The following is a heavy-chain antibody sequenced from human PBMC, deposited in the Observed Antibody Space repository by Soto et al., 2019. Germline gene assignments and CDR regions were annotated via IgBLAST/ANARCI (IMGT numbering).Heavy chain of an antibody. CDR1: GYTFTSYA. Sequence: ASVKVSFKASGYTFTSYAMHWVRQAPGQRLEWMGWINAGNGNTKYSQKFQGRVTITRDTSASTAYMELSSLRSEDTAVYYCARDSGYSYGPFDYWGQGTLVTVSS. CDR3: ARDSGYSYGPFDY. J-gene: IGHJ4*02. D-gene: IGHD5-18*01. CDR2: INAGNGNT. V-gene: IGHV1-3*01.